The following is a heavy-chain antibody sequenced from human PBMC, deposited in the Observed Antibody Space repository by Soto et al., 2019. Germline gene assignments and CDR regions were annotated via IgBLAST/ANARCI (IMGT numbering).Heavy chain of an antibody. D-gene: IGHD2-2*02. J-gene: IGHJ4*02. CDR1: SA. CDR2: IGGSGTGT. V-gene: IGHV3-23*01. Sequence: SAVGGFRQNTGKGLEWVSMIGGSGTGTYYGGSVKGRLTIPRDNSKNKLDLHLPSLRAEDTAIYYCARVPGYIPRSERYLDYWRQGTQVPGSS. CDR3: ARVPGYIPRSERYLDY.